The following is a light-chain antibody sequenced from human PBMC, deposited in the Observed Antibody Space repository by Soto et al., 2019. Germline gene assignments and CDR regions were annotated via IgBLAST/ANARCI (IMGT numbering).Light chain of an antibody. CDR3: SSYTSASALAI. CDR2: EVN. CDR1: KFDVGRYNY. Sequence: QSAKTQPASASGSPGQRITISCAGTKFDVGRYNYVSWYRQHPGEAPKLIIFEVNNRPSGISNRFSGSKSGNTASLTISGLQVEDEAHYFCSSYTSASALAIFGGGTQLTVL. V-gene: IGLV2-14*01. J-gene: IGLJ2*01.